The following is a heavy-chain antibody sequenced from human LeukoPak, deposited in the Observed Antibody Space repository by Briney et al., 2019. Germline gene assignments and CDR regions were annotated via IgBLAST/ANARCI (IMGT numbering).Heavy chain of an antibody. Sequence: SETLSLTCAISGGSIGSSNWWSWVRQPPGKGLEWIGEIYHSGSTNYSPSLKSRVTISVDKSKNQFSLKVTSVTAADTAVYYCARVSSGSYYFDSWGQGTLVTVSS. CDR3: ARVSSGSYYFDS. V-gene: IGHV4-4*02. J-gene: IGHJ4*01. D-gene: IGHD1-26*01. CDR1: GGSIGSSNW. CDR2: IYHSGST.